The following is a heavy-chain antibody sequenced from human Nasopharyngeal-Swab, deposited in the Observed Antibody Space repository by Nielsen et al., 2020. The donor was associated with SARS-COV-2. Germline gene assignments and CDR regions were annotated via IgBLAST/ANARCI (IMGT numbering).Heavy chain of an antibody. V-gene: IGHV3-21*01. Sequence: WIRQPPGKGLEWVSSISSSSSYIYYADSVKGRFTISRDNAKNSLYLQMNSLRAEDTAVYYCARDSGYDYVWGSHRYHDYWGQGTLVTVSS. D-gene: IGHD3-16*02. CDR2: ISSSSSYI. CDR3: ARDSGYDYVWGSHRYHDY. J-gene: IGHJ4*02.